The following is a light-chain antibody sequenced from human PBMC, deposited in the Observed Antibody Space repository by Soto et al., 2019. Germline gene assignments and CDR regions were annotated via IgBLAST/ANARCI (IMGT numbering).Light chain of an antibody. V-gene: IGKV1-39*01. Sequence: DIQMTQSPSSLSASVGYRVTITCRSSQSIISYLNWYQQKPGKAPKLLIYAASSLQSGVPSRFSGSGSGTDFTLTISSLQPEDFATYYCQQSYSTPLTFGGGTKVHIK. CDR2: AAS. CDR3: QQSYSTPLT. CDR1: QSIISY. J-gene: IGKJ4*01.